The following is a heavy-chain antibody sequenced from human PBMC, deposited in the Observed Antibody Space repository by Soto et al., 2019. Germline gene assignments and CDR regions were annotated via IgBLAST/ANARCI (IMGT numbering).Heavy chain of an antibody. Sequence: QITLKESGPTLVKPTQTLTLTCTFSGFSLSTSGVGVGWIRQPPGKVLEWLAVIYWDDDKRYSPSLKSRLTITKDTSKNQVVRTMTNMDPVDTATYYCAHRPIYNGMDVWGQGTTVTVSS. CDR1: GFSLSTSGVG. CDR3: AHRPIYNGMDV. V-gene: IGHV2-5*02. J-gene: IGHJ6*02. CDR2: IYWDDDK.